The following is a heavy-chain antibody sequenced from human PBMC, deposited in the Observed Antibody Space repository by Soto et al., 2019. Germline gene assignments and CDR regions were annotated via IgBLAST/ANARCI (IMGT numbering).Heavy chain of an antibody. J-gene: IGHJ6*02. CDR2: IYYSGST. Sequence: SETLSLTCTVSGGSISSGGYYWSWIRQHPGKGLEWIGYIYYSGSTYYNPSLKSRVTISVDTSKNQFSLKLSSVTAADTAAYYCARDQSYSSSSRPYYYYGMDVWGQGTTVTVSS. D-gene: IGHD6-6*01. CDR1: GGSISSGGYY. V-gene: IGHV4-31*03. CDR3: ARDQSYSSSSRPYYYYGMDV.